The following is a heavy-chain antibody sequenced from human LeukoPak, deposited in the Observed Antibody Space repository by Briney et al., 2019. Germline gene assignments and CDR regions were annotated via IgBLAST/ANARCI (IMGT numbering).Heavy chain of an antibody. CDR3: TRGRVTYRLNWFDP. D-gene: IGHD1-14*01. Sequence: GGSLRLSCAASGFTFSGYEMNWVRQAPGKGMKWVSYISSSGSTIYYADSVKGRFTISRDKAQNSLYLQLNSLRADDTAVYYCTRGRVTYRLNWFDPWGQGTLVTVSS. CDR2: ISSSGSTI. J-gene: IGHJ5*02. CDR1: GFTFSGYE. V-gene: IGHV3-48*03.